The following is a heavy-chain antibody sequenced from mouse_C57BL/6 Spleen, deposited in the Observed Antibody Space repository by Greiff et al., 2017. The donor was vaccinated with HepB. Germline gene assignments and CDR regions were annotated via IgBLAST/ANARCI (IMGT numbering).Heavy chain of an antibody. CDR3: ARSPYDYDGGYAMDY. D-gene: IGHD2-4*01. CDR1: GYTFTSYW. J-gene: IGHJ4*01. V-gene: IGHV1-7*01. CDR2: INPSSGYT. Sequence: QVHVKQSGAELAKPGASVKLSCKASGYTFTSYWMHWVKQRPGQGLEWIGYINPSSGYTKYNQKFKDKATLTADKSSSTAYMQLSSLTYEDSAVYYCARSPYDYDGGYAMDYWGQGTSVTVSS.